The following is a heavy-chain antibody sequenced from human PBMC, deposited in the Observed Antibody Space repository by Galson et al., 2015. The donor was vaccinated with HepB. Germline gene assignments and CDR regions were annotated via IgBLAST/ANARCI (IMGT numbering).Heavy chain of an antibody. D-gene: IGHD3-9*01. J-gene: IGHJ6*02. Sequence: SLRLSCAASGFTFSSYGMHWVRQAPGEGLEWVAVISYDERNKYYADSVKGRFTISRDNSKNTLYLQMNSLRVEDTAVYWCARGGYFDWSDYGMDVWDQGTTVTVSS. CDR1: GFTFSSYG. CDR3: ARGGYFDWSDYGMDV. V-gene: IGHV3-30*03. CDR2: ISYDERNK.